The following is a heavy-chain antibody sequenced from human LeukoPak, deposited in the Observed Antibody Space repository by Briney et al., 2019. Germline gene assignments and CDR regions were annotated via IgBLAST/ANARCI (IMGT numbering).Heavy chain of an antibody. CDR3: ARHEYSGSYYGLSWFDP. CDR2: IYYSGST. Sequence: PSETLSLTCAVYGGSFNGYYWSWIRQPPGKGLEWIASIYYSGSTYYNPSLKSRVTISVDTSKNQLSLKLSSLTAADTAVYYCARHEYSGSYYGLSWFDPWGQGTLVTVSS. V-gene: IGHV4-34*01. D-gene: IGHD1-26*01. CDR1: GGSFNGYY. J-gene: IGHJ5*02.